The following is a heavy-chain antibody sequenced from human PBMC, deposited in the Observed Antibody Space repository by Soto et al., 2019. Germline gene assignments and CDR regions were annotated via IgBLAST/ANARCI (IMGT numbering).Heavy chain of an antibody. CDR1: GFTVSSNY. Sequence: EVQLVETGGGLVQPGESLRLSCAVSGFTVSSNYMSWVRQAPGKGLEWVSVIYRGGNTFYTGSVKGRFTISRDNSNNTLYLQMNSLRVEVTAVYYCARDPLGPLTTVNVWDQGTLVTVSS. V-gene: IGHV3-66*01. D-gene: IGHD4-17*01. J-gene: IGHJ4*02. CDR2: IYRGGNT. CDR3: ARDPLGPLTTVNV.